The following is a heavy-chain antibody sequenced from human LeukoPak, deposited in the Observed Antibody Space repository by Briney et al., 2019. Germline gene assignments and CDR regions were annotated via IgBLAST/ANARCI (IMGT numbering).Heavy chain of an antibody. CDR2: ISYDGSNK. Sequence: GGSLRLSCAASGFTFSSYGMHWVRQAPGKGLEWVAVISYDGSNKYYADSVKGRFTISRDNSKNMLYLQMNSLRAEDTAVYYCVKPSITIFGVVINHFDYWGQGTLVTVSS. V-gene: IGHV3-30*18. CDR3: VKPSITIFGVVINHFDY. CDR1: GFTFSSYG. D-gene: IGHD3-3*01. J-gene: IGHJ4*02.